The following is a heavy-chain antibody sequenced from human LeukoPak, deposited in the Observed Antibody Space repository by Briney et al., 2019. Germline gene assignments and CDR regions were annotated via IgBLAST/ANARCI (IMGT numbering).Heavy chain of an antibody. J-gene: IGHJ3*02. D-gene: IGHD3-10*01. CDR1: GGTFSSYA. V-gene: IGHV1-69*13. CDR2: IIPIFGTA. Sequence: GASVKVSCKASGGTFSSYAISWVRQAPGQGLEWMGGIIPIFGTANYAQKFQGRVTITADESTSTAYMELSSLRSEDTAVYYCARGGGGLYGSGSYRSSDAFDIWGQGTMVTVSS. CDR3: ARGGGGLYGSGSYRSSDAFDI.